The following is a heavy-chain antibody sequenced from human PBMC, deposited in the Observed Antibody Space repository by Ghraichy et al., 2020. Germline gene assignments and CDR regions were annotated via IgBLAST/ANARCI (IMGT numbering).Heavy chain of an antibody. CDR3: ASTPRALDGSHYFNWFDP. CDR1: DFSINNYY. CDR2: IYITGNT. D-gene: IGHD3-22*01. V-gene: IGHV4-4*07. Sequence: SETLSLTCSVPDFSINNYYWNWIRQPAGKGLEWIGRIYITGNTRYNPSLESRVTLSVDTSKNQFSLKLSSVTAADTAVYYCASTPRALDGSHYFNWFDPWGQGTLVTVSS. J-gene: IGHJ5*02.